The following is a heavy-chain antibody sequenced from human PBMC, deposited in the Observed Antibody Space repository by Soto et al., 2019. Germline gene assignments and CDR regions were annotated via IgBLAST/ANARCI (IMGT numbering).Heavy chain of an antibody. CDR3: ARDRSGSGWFNAFDI. D-gene: IGHD6-19*01. CDR2: TYYRSKWYN. J-gene: IGHJ3*02. CDR1: GDSVFSSTAA. Sequence: SQTLSLTCAISGDSVFSSTAAWNWIRQSPSRGLEWMGRTYYRSKWYNDYAVSVKSRITINPDTSKHQFSLQLNSVTPEDTAVYYCARDRSGSGWFNAFDIWGHGTMVTVSS. V-gene: IGHV6-1*01.